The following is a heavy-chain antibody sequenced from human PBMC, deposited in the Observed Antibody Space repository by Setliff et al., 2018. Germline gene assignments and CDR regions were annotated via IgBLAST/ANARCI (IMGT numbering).Heavy chain of an antibody. D-gene: IGHD3-16*01. Sequence: ASVKVSCKASGYTFTSYYMYWLRQAPGQGPEWMGIINIGGGSASYAQKFQDRVTMTRDTSTSTVYLEVTSLRSDDTAVYYCARELRSPYWHLDSWGQGTQVTVSS. V-gene: IGHV1-46*01. J-gene: IGHJ5*01. CDR3: ARELRSPYWHLDS. CDR2: INIGGGSA. CDR1: GYTFTSYY.